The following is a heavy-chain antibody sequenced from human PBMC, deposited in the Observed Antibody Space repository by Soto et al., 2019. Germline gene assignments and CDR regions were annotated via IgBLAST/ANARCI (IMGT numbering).Heavy chain of an antibody. V-gene: IGHV1-18*04. J-gene: IGHJ6*02. CDR2: ISAYNGNT. CDR1: GYTFTSYG. Sequence: GASVKVSCKASGYTFTSYGISWVRQAPGQGLEWMGWISAYNGNTNYAQKLQGRVTMTTDTSTSTAYMELRSLRSDDTAMYYCARASAGGSSWYMITYYYYGMDVWGQGTTVTVSS. CDR3: ARASAGGSSWYMITYYYYGMDV. D-gene: IGHD6-13*01.